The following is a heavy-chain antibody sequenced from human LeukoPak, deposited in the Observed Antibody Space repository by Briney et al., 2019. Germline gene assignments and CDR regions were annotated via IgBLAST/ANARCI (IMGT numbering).Heavy chain of an antibody. CDR3: AKDRFSSPMIVVVVAATIGNIDY. CDR2: ISGSGGST. CDR1: EFTFSSYA. J-gene: IGHJ4*02. V-gene: IGHV3-23*01. Sequence: GGSLRLSCAASEFTFSSYAMSWVRQAPGKGLEWVSAISGSGGSTYYADSVKGRFTISRDNSKSTLYLQMNSLRAEDTAVYYCAKDRFSSPMIVVVVAATIGNIDYWGQGTLVTVSS. D-gene: IGHD2-15*01.